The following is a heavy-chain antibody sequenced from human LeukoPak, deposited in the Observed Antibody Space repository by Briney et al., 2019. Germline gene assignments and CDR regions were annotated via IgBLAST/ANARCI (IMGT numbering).Heavy chain of an antibody. Sequence: GASVKVSCKASGYTFTRYYMHWVRQAPGQGLEWMGWMNPNSGNTGYAQKFQGRVTITRNTSISTAYMEMSSLRSEDTAVYYCARDRDDDYGLGSYPTGYMDVWGKGTTVTVSS. J-gene: IGHJ6*03. V-gene: IGHV1-8*03. CDR2: MNPNSGNT. CDR3: ARDRDDDYGLGSYPTGYMDV. D-gene: IGHD3-10*01. CDR1: GYTFTRYY.